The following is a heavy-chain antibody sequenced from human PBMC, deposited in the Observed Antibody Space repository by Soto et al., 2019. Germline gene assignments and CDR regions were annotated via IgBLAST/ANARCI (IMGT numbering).Heavy chain of an antibody. CDR2: INLSVST. V-gene: IGHV4-34*01. D-gene: IGHD3-10*01. J-gene: IGHJ5*02. CDR3: AKGGGSLWS. CDR1: GGSFSNYY. Sequence: QVQLQQWGAGLLKPSETLSLTCAVYGGSFSNYYWTWIRQPPGKGLEWIGEINLSVSTNYNPSLKSRVTMSLDTSKNPFSLKLSSVTAADTAVYYCAKGGGSLWSWGQGTLVTVSS.